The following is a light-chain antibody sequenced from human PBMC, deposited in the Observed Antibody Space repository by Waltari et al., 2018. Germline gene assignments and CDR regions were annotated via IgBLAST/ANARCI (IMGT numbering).Light chain of an antibody. CDR2: RND. CDR1: SSNIGSNF. J-gene: IGLJ1*01. CDR3: AAWDDSLTGFV. V-gene: IGLV1-47*01. Sequence: QSVLTQPPSASGTPGQRVTISCSVSSSNIGSNFVYWYQQLPGTAPKLLIYRNDMRPSGVPDRFSGSKSDTSASLAISDLRSEDEADYYCAAWDDSLTGFVFGTGTEVTAL.